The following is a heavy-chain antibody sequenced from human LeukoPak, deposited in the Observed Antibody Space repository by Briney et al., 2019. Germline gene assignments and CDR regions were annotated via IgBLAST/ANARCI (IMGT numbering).Heavy chain of an antibody. CDR2: IKQDGSEK. CDR1: GFTFSSYW. V-gene: IGHV3-7*03. Sequence: GGSLRLSCAASGFTFSSYWMSWVRQAPGKGLEWVANIKQDGSEKYYVGSVKGRFTISRDNAKNSLYLQMNSLRAEDTAVYYCARGDIGITIFGVVIIGYYFDYWGQGTLVTVSS. J-gene: IGHJ4*02. CDR3: ARGDIGITIFGVVIIGYYFDY. D-gene: IGHD3-3*01.